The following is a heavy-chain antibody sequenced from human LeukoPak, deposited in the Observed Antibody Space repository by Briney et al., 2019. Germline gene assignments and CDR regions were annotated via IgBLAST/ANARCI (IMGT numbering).Heavy chain of an antibody. V-gene: IGHV3-74*01. J-gene: IGHJ6*01. CDR1: GFTVSSNY. Sequence: GGSLRLSCAASGFTVSSNYMSWVRQGPGKGLVWVSRIKRDGSGATYADSVKGRVTISRDNAKNTLYLQMNSLRAEDTAVYYCARSNGFGMDVWGQGTTVTVSS. D-gene: IGHD2-8*01. CDR2: IKRDGSGA. CDR3: ARSNGFGMDV.